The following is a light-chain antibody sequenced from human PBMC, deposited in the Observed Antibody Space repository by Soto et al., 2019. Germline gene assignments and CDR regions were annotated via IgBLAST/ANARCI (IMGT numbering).Light chain of an antibody. CDR3: QHSYSSPT. CDR2: AAS. J-gene: IGKJ2*01. Sequence: EIRMTQPAASLSASVGDRVTITCRASQGIRNDLAWYQQKPGKAPKRLIYAASSLQSGVPSRFSGSGSGTDFTLTISSLQPEDFATYYCQHSYSSPTFAQGTKVAIK. V-gene: IGKV1-17*01. CDR1: QGIRND.